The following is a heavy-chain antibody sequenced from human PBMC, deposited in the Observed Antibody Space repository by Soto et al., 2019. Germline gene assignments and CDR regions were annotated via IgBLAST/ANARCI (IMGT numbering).Heavy chain of an antibody. D-gene: IGHD6-13*01. CDR2: INHSGST. Sequence: SETLSLICAVYGGSFSGYYWSWIRQPPGKGLEWIGEINHSGSTNYNPSLKSRVTISVDTSKNQFSLKLSSVTAADTAVYYCARGRHLFQGPYSSSWYYYWGQGTLVTVSS. CDR3: ARGRHLFQGPYSSSWYYY. J-gene: IGHJ4*02. CDR1: GGSFSGYY. V-gene: IGHV4-34*01.